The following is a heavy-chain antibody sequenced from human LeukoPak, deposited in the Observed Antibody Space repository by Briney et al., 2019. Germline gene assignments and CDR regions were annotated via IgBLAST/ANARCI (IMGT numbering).Heavy chain of an antibody. V-gene: IGHV3-23*01. D-gene: IGHD2-2*02. CDR2: ISGSGGST. J-gene: IGHJ4*02. CDR1: GFTFSSYA. CDR3: AKQGGVTVPAAIFDY. Sequence: PGGSLRLSCAASGFTFSSYAMSWVRQAPGKGLEWGSAISGSGGSTYYADSVKGRFTISRDNSKNTLYLQMNSLRAEDTAVYYCAKQGGVTVPAAIFDYWGQGTLVTVSS.